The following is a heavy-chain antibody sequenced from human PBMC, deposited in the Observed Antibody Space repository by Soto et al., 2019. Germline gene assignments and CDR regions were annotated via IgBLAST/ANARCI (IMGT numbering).Heavy chain of an antibody. CDR1: GGSGSSGSYY. CDR3: ARGIEGWYQGRYYYGMDV. D-gene: IGHD6-19*01. CDR2: IYYSGST. J-gene: IGHJ6*02. V-gene: IGHV4-61*01. Sequence: TLSLTCTDSGGSGSSGSYYWSWIRQPPGKGLEWIGYIYYSGSTNYNPSLKSRVTISVDTSKNQFSLKLSSVTAADTAVYYCARGIEGWYQGRYYYGMDVWGQGTTVTVSS.